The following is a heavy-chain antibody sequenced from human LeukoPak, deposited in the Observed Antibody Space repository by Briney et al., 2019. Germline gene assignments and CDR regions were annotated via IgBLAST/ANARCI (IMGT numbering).Heavy chain of an antibody. Sequence: KPSETLSLTCAVYGGSFSGSYWTWIRQPPAKGLELIGEINHSGSTTYNPSLNNRVTISVDTSKNQFSLKLSSVTAADTAVYYCARPRYGSGSLDSWGQGTLVTVSS. CDR3: ARPRYGSGSLDS. J-gene: IGHJ4*02. V-gene: IGHV4-34*01. CDR2: INHSGST. CDR1: GGSFSGSY. D-gene: IGHD3-10*01.